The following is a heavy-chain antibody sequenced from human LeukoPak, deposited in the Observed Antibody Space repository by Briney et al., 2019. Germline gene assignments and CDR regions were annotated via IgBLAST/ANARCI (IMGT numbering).Heavy chain of an antibody. Sequence: PGGSLRLSCAASGFTFSSSWMHWARQAPGKGLVWVSRINHDGSTTNYVDSVKGRFTISRDNAKNTLYLQMNSLRAEDTAVFYCVRDRFYGMDVWGQGTTVTVSS. V-gene: IGHV3-74*01. CDR2: INHDGSTT. CDR1: GFTFSSSW. CDR3: VRDRFYGMDV. J-gene: IGHJ6*02.